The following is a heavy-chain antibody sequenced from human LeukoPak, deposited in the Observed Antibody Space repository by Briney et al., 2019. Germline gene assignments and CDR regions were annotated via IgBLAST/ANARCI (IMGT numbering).Heavy chain of an antibody. J-gene: IGHJ6*03. CDR3: ARGSEREVYVYYNDG. D-gene: IGHD5/OR15-5a*01. V-gene: IGHV3-11*01. Sequence: GETLSLSCTVSGGSISNYYKGWIRQPPGKGLERIWYISNSGSSIYYAASVKGRFTISRDIAENSLSLQMNTLRAADTALYYCARGSEREVYVYYNDGWGKGTTVT. CDR1: GGSISNYY. CDR2: ISNSGSSI.